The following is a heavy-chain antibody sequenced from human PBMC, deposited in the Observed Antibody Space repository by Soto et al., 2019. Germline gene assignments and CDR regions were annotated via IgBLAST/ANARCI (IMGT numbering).Heavy chain of an antibody. CDR3: AKDRYNWAFDI. J-gene: IGHJ3*02. CDR2: ISGTGGST. Sequence: PGGSLRLSCAASGFTFSVYAMSWVRQAPGKGLEWVSGISGTGGSTSYADSVKGRFTISRDNSKNTLSLQMDSLRADDTAVYYCAKDRYNWAFDIWGQATMVTVSS. D-gene: IGHD1-20*01. CDR1: GFTFSVYA. V-gene: IGHV3-23*01.